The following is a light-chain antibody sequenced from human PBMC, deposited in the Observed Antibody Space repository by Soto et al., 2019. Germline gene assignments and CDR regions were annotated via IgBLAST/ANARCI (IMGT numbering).Light chain of an antibody. Sequence: QSALTQPASVSGSPGQSITISCTGTNSDVGAYPYVSWYQQHPGNAPKLLIYEVADRPSGVSDRFSGSKSGNTASLTISVLQAEDEAVYYCSSYATSGTNVIFGGGTKVTVL. V-gene: IGLV2-14*03. J-gene: IGLJ2*01. CDR3: SSYATSGTNVI. CDR1: NSDVGAYPY. CDR2: EVA.